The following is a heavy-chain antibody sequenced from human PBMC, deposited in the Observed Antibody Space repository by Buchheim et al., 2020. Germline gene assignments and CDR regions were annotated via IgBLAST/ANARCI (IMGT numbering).Heavy chain of an antibody. V-gene: IGHV3-23*01. D-gene: IGHD1-1*01. CDR3: GRGNWYFDY. CDR2: ISGSSGST. J-gene: IGHJ4*02. CDR1: GFTFSSYA. Sequence: EVQLLESGGGLVQPGGSLRLSCAASGFTFSSYAMSWVRQAPGQGLEWVSAISGSSGSTYYADSVKGRLTISRDNSKHTLYVQMNTLRAEDTAVYYCGRGNWYFDYWGQGTL.